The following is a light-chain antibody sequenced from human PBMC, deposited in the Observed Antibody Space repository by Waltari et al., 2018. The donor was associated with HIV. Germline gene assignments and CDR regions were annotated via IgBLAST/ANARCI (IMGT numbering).Light chain of an antibody. CDR2: DVT. V-gene: IGLV2-14*03. CDR1: RADVGYYNH. CDR3: SSYVGSSTSWL. Sequence: QSALTQPASVSGSPGQSIVISCTGTRADVGYYNHVSWYQQHPGKVPKLVIYDVTSRPSGVSKRFSGSKSGNTASLTISGLRADDEADYYCSSYVGSSTSWLFGGGTKLTV. J-gene: IGLJ3*02.